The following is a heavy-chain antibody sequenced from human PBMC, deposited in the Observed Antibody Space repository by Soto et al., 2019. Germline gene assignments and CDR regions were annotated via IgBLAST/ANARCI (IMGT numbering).Heavy chain of an antibody. J-gene: IGHJ6*02. Sequence: GGSLRLSCAASGFTFSSYAMSWVRQAPGKGLEWVSAISGSGGSTYYADSLRGRFTISRDNAKNSLYLQMNSLRAEDTAVYYCARVMCGDCSTYYYYSMGVWGQGTTVTVSS. CDR1: GFTFSSYA. CDR2: ISGSGGST. CDR3: ARVMCGDCSTYYYYSMGV. D-gene: IGHD2-21*02. V-gene: IGHV3-23*01.